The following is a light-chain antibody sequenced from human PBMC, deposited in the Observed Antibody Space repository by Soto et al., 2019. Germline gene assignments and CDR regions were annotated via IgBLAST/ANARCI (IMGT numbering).Light chain of an antibody. CDR3: QQRSDWPLT. CDR2: DAS. CDR1: QSVSSY. J-gene: IGKJ4*01. Sequence: IVLTQSPATLSLSPGERATLSCRASQSVSSYLAWYQQKPGQAPRLLIYDASNRATGIPARFSGSGSGTDFTLTISSLEPEDFTVYYCQQRSDWPLTFGGGTKVESN. V-gene: IGKV3-11*01.